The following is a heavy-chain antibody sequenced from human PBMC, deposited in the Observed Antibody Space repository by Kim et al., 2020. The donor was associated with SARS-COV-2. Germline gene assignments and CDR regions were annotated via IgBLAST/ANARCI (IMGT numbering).Heavy chain of an antibody. CDR3: ARVATLGDIVVVPAAIAKEYYYGMDV. J-gene: IGHJ6*02. Sequence: ASVKVSCKASGYTFTSYGISWVRQAPGQGLEWMGWISAYNGNTNYAQKLQGRVTMTTDTSTSTAYMELRSLRSDDTAVYYCARVATLGDIVVVPAAIAKEYYYGMDVWGQGTTVTVSS. CDR2: ISAYNGNT. D-gene: IGHD2-2*01. V-gene: IGHV1-18*01. CDR1: GYTFTSYG.